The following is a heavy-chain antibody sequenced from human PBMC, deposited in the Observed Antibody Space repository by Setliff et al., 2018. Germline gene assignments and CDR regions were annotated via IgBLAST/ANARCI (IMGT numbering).Heavy chain of an antibody. J-gene: IGHJ6*03. Sequence: SVKVSCKASGGTFSSYAISWVRQAPGQGLEWMGGIIPIFGTANYAQKFQGRVTLTADESTSTAYMELRSLRSDDTAVYYCARGPSFWSGDYMDVWGKGTTVTVSS. CDR2: IIPIFGTA. D-gene: IGHD3-3*01. V-gene: IGHV1-69*13. CDR1: GGTFSSYA. CDR3: ARGPSFWSGDYMDV.